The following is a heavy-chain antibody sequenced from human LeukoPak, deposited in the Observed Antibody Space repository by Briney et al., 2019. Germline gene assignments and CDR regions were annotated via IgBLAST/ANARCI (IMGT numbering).Heavy chain of an antibody. CDR3: AKAALVGTHYFDH. J-gene: IGHJ4*02. V-gene: IGHV1-69*06. CDR1: AGIFSSYA. Sequence: ASVKVSCKASAGIFSSYAISWVRQAPGQGLEWMGRIITVFGTANYAQKFEGRVTITADKSASTVYMELSSLRSEDTAVYYCAKAALVGTHYFDHWGQGTLVTVSS. D-gene: IGHD3-3*02. CDR2: IITVFGTA.